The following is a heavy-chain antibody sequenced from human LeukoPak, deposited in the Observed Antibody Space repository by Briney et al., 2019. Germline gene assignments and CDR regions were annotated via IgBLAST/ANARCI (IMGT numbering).Heavy chain of an antibody. J-gene: IGHJ4*02. CDR2: IYYSGST. Sequence: SETLSLTCTVSGGSISSYYWSWIRQPPGKGLEWIGYIYYSGSTNYNPSLKSRATISVDTSKNQFSLKLSSVTAADTAVYYCARDTNSGGYIYWGQGTLVTVSS. V-gene: IGHV4-59*01. CDR1: GGSISSYY. D-gene: IGHD3-22*01. CDR3: ARDTNSGGYIY.